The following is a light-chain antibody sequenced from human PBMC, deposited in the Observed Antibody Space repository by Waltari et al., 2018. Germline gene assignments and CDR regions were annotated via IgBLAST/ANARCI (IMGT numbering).Light chain of an antibody. V-gene: IGLV2-14*03. CDR3: SSYTSSSTRV. J-gene: IGLJ1*01. Sequence: QSTLTQPASVSGSPGQSITISCTGTSSDVGGHNYVSWYQQHPGKAPKLVIYDVSSRPSGVSNRFAGSKSGNTAYLTIYGLQAEDEADYYCSSYTSSSTRVFGTGTRVTVL. CDR2: DVS. CDR1: SSDVGGHNY.